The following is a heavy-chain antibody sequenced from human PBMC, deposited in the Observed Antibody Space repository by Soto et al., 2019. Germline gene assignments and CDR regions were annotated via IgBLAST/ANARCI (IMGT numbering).Heavy chain of an antibody. D-gene: IGHD1-20*01. J-gene: IGHJ4*02. CDR1: GFTFSSNW. CDR3: ASAKYNWNDVSGY. CDR2: INSDGSST. Sequence: EVQLVESGRGLVQPGGTLRLSCAASGFTFSSNWMHWVRQAPGKGLVWVSRINSDGSSTSYADSVKGRFTISRDNAKNTLYLQMSSLRAEDTAVYYCASAKYNWNDVSGYWGQGTLVTVSS. V-gene: IGHV3-74*01.